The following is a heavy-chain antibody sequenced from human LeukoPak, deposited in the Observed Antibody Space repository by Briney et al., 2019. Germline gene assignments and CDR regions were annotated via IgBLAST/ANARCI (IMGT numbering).Heavy chain of an antibody. CDR2: INPNSGGT. CDR1: RYTFTGYY. V-gene: IGHV1-2*04. CDR3: ARAGGASDSSGWYVFDY. Sequence: ASVTVSCKASRYTFTGYYIHWVRQAPGQGLEWMGWINPNSGGTNYAQMFQGWVTMTRDTSISTAYMELSRLRSDDTAVYYCARAGGASDSSGWYVFDYWGQGTLVTVSS. J-gene: IGHJ4*02. D-gene: IGHD6-19*01.